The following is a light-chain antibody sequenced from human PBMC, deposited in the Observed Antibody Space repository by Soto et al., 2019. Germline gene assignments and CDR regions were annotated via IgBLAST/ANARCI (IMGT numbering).Light chain of an antibody. Sequence: SYELTQPTSVSVAPGQTAKIACGGNNMGSKSVHWYQQKPGQAPVLVVYDDSDRPSGIPERFSGSISGNTATLTISRVEAGDEADYYCQVWDSGSDHVVFGGGTKVTVL. CDR2: DDS. V-gene: IGLV3-21*02. J-gene: IGLJ2*01. CDR3: QVWDSGSDHVV. CDR1: NMGSKS.